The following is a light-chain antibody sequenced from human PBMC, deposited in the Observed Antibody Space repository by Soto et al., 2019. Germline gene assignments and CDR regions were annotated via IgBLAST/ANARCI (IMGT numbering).Light chain of an antibody. Sequence: QSALTQPASVSGSPGQSITISCTGTSSDVGGHYYVSWYQHHPGKAPKLIIYEVTNRPSGVSSRFSGSNSGNTASLIISGLQAEDEAEYYCSSYTSSSAPHVVFGGGTKVTVL. CDR1: SSDVGGHYY. J-gene: IGLJ2*01. CDR3: SSYTSSSAPHVV. CDR2: EVT. V-gene: IGLV2-14*01.